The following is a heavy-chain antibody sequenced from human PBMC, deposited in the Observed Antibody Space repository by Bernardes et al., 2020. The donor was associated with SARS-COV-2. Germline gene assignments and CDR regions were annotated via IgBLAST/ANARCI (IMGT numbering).Heavy chain of an antibody. D-gene: IGHD5-12*01. Sequence: SETLSLTCAVYGGSFSGYYWSWIRQPPGKGLEWIGEINHSGSTNYNPSLKSRVTISVDTSKNQFSLKLSSVTAADTAVYYCARGWRWLQSTEYFDYWGQGTLVTVSS. CDR2: INHSGST. V-gene: IGHV4-34*01. CDR3: ARGWRWLQSTEYFDY. J-gene: IGHJ4*02. CDR1: GGSFSGYY.